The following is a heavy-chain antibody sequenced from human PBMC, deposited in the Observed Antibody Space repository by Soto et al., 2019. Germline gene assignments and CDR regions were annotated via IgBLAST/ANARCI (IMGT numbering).Heavy chain of an antibody. CDR1: GFTFNTYG. CDR2: IWYDGSNK. D-gene: IGHD2-21*02. J-gene: IGHJ6*02. V-gene: IGHV3-33*08. CDR3: ARSDCTGAYCYSWPFNYGVDV. Sequence: GGSLRLSCATSGFTFNTYGMHWVRQAPGKGLEWVAIIWYDGSNKYYADSVKGRFTISRDNSKNTLSLQMNSLRAEDTALYYCARSDCTGAYCYSWPFNYGVDVWGQGTPVTVSS.